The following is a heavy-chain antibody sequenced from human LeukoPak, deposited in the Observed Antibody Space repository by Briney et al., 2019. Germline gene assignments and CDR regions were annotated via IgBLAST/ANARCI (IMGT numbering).Heavy chain of an antibody. J-gene: IGHJ4*02. CDR1: GYTFNSYY. CDR2: INPTGGST. CDR3: AREGDRGYYDSSGYLVDY. Sequence: ASVKVSCKASGYTFNSYYMHWVRQAPGQGPEWMGIINPTGGSTSYAQKFQGRVTMTRDTSTSTVYMELNSLRSEDMAVYYCAREGDRGYYDSSGYLVDYWGQGTLVTVSS. D-gene: IGHD3-22*01. V-gene: IGHV1-46*02.